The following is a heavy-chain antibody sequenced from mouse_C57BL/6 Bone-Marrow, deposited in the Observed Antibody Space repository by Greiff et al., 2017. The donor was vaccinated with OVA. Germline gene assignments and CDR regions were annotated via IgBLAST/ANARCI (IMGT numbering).Heavy chain of an antibody. D-gene: IGHD2-5*01. V-gene: IGHV1-5*01. CDR3: TRWVYYSNPYYYAMDY. J-gene: IGHJ4*01. Sequence: EVQLQQSGTVLARPGASVKMSCKTSGYTFTSSWMHWVKQRPGQGLEWIGAIYPGNSDTSYNQKFKGKAKLTAVTSASTAYMELSSLTNEDSAVYYGTRWVYYSNPYYYAMDYWGQGTSVTVSS. CDR2: IYPGNSDT. CDR1: GYTFTSSW.